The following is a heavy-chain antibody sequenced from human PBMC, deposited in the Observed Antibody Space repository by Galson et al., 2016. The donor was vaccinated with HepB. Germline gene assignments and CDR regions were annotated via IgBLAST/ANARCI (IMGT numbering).Heavy chain of an antibody. J-gene: IGHJ4*02. CDR1: GFKFSTYV. D-gene: IGHD5-12*01. Sequence: SLRLSCATRGFKFSTYVMHWVRQAPGKGLEWVAVVSHDGSNKWYADTVKGRFTISRDSSKNTLFLHMSSLRLEDTAVYFCARGYSGYAWDYWGQGTLVSVSS. V-gene: IGHV3-30-3*01. CDR3: ARGYSGYAWDY. CDR2: VSHDGSNK.